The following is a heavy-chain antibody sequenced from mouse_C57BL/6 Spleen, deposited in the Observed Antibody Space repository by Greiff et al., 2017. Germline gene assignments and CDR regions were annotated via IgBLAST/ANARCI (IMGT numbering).Heavy chain of an antibody. Sequence: EVHLVESGGGLVKPGGSLKISCAASGFTFSDYGMHWVRQAPEKGLEWVAYISSGSSTIYYADTVKCRFTISRDNAKKTLFLQMTSLRSEDTAMYYCAINYYGSSYPFAYWGQGTLVTVSA. D-gene: IGHD1-1*01. V-gene: IGHV5-17*01. J-gene: IGHJ3*01. CDR2: ISSGSSTI. CDR1: GFTFSDYG. CDR3: AINYYGSSYPFAY.